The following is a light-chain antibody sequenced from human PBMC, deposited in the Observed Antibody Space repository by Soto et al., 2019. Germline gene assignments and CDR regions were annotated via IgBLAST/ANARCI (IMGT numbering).Light chain of an antibody. V-gene: IGKV3-20*01. CDR1: QSVRSTS. CDR2: GAS. J-gene: IGKJ1*01. CDR3: QQYGTSPWT. Sequence: EVVMTQSPGTLSLSPGERATLSCRASQSVRSTSLAWYQQKPAQAPSLLIYGASSRATGIPDRFSGSGSGTDFTLTISRLEPEDFAVYYCQQYGTSPWTFGPGTKVAIK.